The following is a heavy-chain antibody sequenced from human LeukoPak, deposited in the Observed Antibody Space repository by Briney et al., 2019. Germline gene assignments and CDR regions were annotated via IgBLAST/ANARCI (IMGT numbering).Heavy chain of an antibody. J-gene: IGHJ5*02. CDR1: GYTFTSYY. Sequence: ASVKVSCKASGYTFTSYYMHWVRQAPGQGLEWMGIINPSSGSTSYAQKFQGRVTMTRDTSTSTVYMELSSLRSEDTAVYYCARECRIAVAGTAKLWFDPWGQGTLVTVSS. CDR2: INPSSGST. CDR3: ARECRIAVAGTAKLWFDP. D-gene: IGHD6-19*01. V-gene: IGHV1-46*01.